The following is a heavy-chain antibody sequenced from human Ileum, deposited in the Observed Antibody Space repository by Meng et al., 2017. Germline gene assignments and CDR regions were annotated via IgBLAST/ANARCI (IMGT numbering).Heavy chain of an antibody. Sequence: QVQLVQSGAEVKKSGASVKVSCKASGYSFSNYVIHWVRQAPGQSLEWMGWINAANGNTRYSKKLQGRVTITRDTSATTAYMELSSLTSEDTAVYYCAREWSDSSGQYEELGYWGQGTLVTVSS. CDR1: GYSFSNYV. J-gene: IGHJ4*02. CDR2: INAANGNT. CDR3: AREWSDSSGQYEELGY. D-gene: IGHD6-19*01. V-gene: IGHV1-3*01.